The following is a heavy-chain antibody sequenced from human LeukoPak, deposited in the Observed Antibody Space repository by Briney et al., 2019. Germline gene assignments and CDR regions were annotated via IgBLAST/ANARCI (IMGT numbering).Heavy chain of an antibody. CDR2: IYSGGST. CDR3: ARGSRSGYYSGYDY. Sequence: PGGSLRLSCAASGFTVSNNYMSWVRQAPGKGLEWVSVIYSGGSTYYADSVKGRFTISRDNSKNTLYLQMNSLRAEDTAVYYCARGSRSGYYSGYDYWGQGTLVTVSS. J-gene: IGHJ4*02. CDR1: GFTVSNNY. V-gene: IGHV3-66*01. D-gene: IGHD3-22*01.